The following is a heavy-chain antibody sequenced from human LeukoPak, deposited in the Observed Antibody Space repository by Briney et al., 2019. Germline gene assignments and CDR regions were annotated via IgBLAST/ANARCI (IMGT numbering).Heavy chain of an antibody. Sequence: ASVKVSCKASGYTFTGYYMHWVRQAPGQGLEWMGWINPNSGGTNYAQKFQGRVTMTRDTSISTAYMELSRLRSDDTAVYYCAGDPGSGEGASDTGTSSGNDYWGQGTLVTVSS. D-gene: IGHD2-2*01. CDR1: GYTFTGYY. J-gene: IGHJ4*02. CDR2: INPNSGGT. CDR3: AGDPGSGEGASDTGTSSGNDY. V-gene: IGHV1-2*02.